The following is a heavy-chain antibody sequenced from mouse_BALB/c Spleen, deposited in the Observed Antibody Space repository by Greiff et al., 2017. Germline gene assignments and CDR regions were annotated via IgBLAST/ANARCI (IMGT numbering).Heavy chain of an antibody. V-gene: IGHV3-8*02. CDR2: ISYSGST. CDR1: GDSITSGY. Sequence: EVQRVESGPSLVKPSQTLSLTCSVTGDSITSGYWNWIRKFPGNKLEYMGYISYSGSTYYNPSLKRRISITRDTSKNQYYLQLNSVTTEDTATYYCARTVVARRGFDYWGQGTTLTVSS. CDR3: ARTVVARRGFDY. J-gene: IGHJ2*01. D-gene: IGHD1-1*01.